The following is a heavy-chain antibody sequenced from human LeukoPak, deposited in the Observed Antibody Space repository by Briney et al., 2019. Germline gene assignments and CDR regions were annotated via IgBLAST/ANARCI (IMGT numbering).Heavy chain of an antibody. J-gene: IGHJ3*01. CDR3: AREGGSNWLDAFDV. Sequence: GGSLRLSCAASGFTFDDYGMSWVRQAPGKGLEWVSGINWNGGSTGYADSVKGRFTISRDNAKNSLYLQMNSLRAEDTAVYYCAREGGSNWLDAFDVWGQGTTVTVSS. CDR2: INWNGGST. V-gene: IGHV3-20*04. CDR1: GFTFDDYG. D-gene: IGHD6-13*01.